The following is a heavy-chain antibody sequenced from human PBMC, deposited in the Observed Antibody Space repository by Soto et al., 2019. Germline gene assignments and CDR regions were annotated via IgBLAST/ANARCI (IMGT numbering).Heavy chain of an antibody. CDR2: ISSSSSSI. J-gene: IGHJ6*02. Sequence: GGSLRLSCVASGFSFSEYYMSWIRQIPGKGLEWISYISSSSSSIYYADSVKGRFTISRDNARNSLYLQMNTLRAEDTAVYYCARDSSGYSYGWYYYYGMDVWGQGTTVTVSS. CDR1: GFSFSEYY. D-gene: IGHD5-18*01. CDR3: ARDSSGYSYGWYYYYGMDV. V-gene: IGHV3-11*01.